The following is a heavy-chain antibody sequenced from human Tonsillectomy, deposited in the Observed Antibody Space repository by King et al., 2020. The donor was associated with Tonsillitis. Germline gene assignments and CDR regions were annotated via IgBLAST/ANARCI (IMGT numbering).Heavy chain of an antibody. V-gene: IGHV1-69*01. D-gene: IGHD3-3*01. CDR2: IIPIFGTT. CDR1: GGTFSSYA. CDR3: SRDSKYYDCWSGPQGYYFYYLDV. J-gene: IGHJ6*03. Sequence: VQLVQSGAEVKKPGSSVKVSCKASGGTFSSYAISWVRQAPGQGLEWMGGIIPIFGTTNYAQNFQGRVTITADESTSTAYMELGSLRSEDQAVYYCSRDSKYYDCWSGPQGYYFYYLDVWGKGTTVTVSS.